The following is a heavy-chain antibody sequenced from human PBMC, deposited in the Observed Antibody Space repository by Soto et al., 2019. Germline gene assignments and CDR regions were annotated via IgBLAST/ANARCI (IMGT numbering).Heavy chain of an antibody. CDR3: ARERVEYGDYSFYGMDV. CDR2: IAYDGTNK. D-gene: IGHD2-15*01. J-gene: IGHJ6*02. V-gene: IGHV3-30*03. Sequence: QVHLVESGGGVVQPGRTLRLSCAASGFSFSSYAMHWVRQAPGKGLEWVAVIAYDGTNKYYADSVKGRFTISRDNSNTLYLQLNGVRGEDTAVYYCARERVEYGDYSFYGMDVWGQGTTVTVSS. CDR1: GFSFSSYA.